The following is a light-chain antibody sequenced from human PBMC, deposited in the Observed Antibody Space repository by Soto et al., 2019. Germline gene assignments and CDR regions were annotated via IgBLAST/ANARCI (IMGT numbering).Light chain of an antibody. CDR3: SSHGGANNFYV. J-gene: IGLJ1*01. V-gene: IGLV2-8*01. CDR2: EVT. Sequence: SALTQPPSASGSPGQSVTISCTGNSSDIGAYNYVSWYQQHPGKVPKLIIHEVTKRPSGVPDRFSASKSGNTASLTVSGLQAEDEADYYCSSHGGANNFYVFGTGTKVTVL. CDR1: SSDIGAYNY.